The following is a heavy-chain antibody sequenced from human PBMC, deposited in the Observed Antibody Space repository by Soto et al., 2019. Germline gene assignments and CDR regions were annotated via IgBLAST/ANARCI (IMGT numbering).Heavy chain of an antibody. CDR1: GYSFTSYW. D-gene: IGHD2-2*01. Sequence: GESLKISCKGSGYSFTSYWISWVRQMPGKGLEWMGRIDPSDSYTNYSPSFQGHVTISADKSISTAYLQWSSLKASDTATYYCARRYCRSTSCPRNYYGMDVWGQGTTVTVSS. CDR2: IDPSDSYT. CDR3: ARRYCRSTSCPRNYYGMDV. J-gene: IGHJ6*02. V-gene: IGHV5-10-1*01.